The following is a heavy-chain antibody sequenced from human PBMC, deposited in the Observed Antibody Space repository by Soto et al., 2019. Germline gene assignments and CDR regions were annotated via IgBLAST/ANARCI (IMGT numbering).Heavy chain of an antibody. CDR3: ARDLDSSSWYDPYYYGMDV. CDR2: INAGNGNT. Sequence: GASVKVSCKASGYTFTSYAMHWVRQAPGQRLEWMGWINAGNGNTKYSQKFQGRVTITRDTSASTAYMELSSLRSEDTAVYYCARDLDSSSWYDPYYYGMDVWGQETTVTVSS. V-gene: IGHV1-3*01. J-gene: IGHJ6*02. CDR1: GYTFTSYA. D-gene: IGHD6-13*01.